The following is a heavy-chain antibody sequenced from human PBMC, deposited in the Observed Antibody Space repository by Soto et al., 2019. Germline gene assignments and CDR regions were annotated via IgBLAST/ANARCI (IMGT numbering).Heavy chain of an antibody. J-gene: IGHJ4*02. CDR2: TSAYNGNT. CDR3: AGEGPGDPPAY. D-gene: IGHD2-21*02. CDR1: VYGISGDL. V-gene: IGHV1-18*01. Sequence: LVKGYRKTSVYGISGDLIGRGRMKPGQGLEWMGWTSAYNGNTNYAQKLQGRVTMTTDTSTSTAYMELRSLRSDDTAVYYWAGEGPGDPPAYWGQGTLVTVSS.